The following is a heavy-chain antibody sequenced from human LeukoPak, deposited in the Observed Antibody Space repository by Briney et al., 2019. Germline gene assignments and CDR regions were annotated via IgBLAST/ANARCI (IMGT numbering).Heavy chain of an antibody. Sequence: SDTLSLTCTVSGRSMSSYYWSWIRQPPGEGLEWIGYIYYSGSTNYNPSLKSRVTISVDTSKSQFSLKLSSVTAADTAVYYCARLEPYDILTANASDPWGQGTLVTVSS. CDR2: IYYSGST. CDR3: ARLEPYDILTANASDP. V-gene: IGHV4-59*07. J-gene: IGHJ5*02. D-gene: IGHD3-9*01. CDR1: GRSMSSYY.